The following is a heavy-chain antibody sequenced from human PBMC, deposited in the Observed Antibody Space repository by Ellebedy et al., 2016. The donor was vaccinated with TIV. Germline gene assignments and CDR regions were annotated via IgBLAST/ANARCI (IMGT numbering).Heavy chain of an antibody. V-gene: IGHV1-3*01. J-gene: IGHJ6*02. CDR3: ARRGFGYYYYGMDV. Sequence: ASVQVSCXASGYTFTSYALHWVRQAPGQRLEWMGRINAGNGNTKYSQKFQGRVTITRDTSASTAYMELSSLRSEDTAVYYCARRGFGYYYYGMDVWGQGTTVTVSS. CDR2: INAGNGNT. CDR1: GYTFTSYA. D-gene: IGHD2-15*01.